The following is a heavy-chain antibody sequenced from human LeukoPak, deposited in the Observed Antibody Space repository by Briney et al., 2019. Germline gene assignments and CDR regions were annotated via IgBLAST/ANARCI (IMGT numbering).Heavy chain of an antibody. CDR1: GGSISSSSYY. D-gene: IGHD6-13*01. J-gene: IGHJ5*02. V-gene: IGHV4-39*01. CDR3: ARHEFWQQGGGGNWFDP. CDR2: IYYSGTT. Sequence: PSETLSLTCTVSGGSISSSSYYWGWIRQPPGKGLEWIGSIYYSGTTYYNPSLKSRVTISVDTSKNPFSLKLSSVTAADTAVYYCARHEFWQQGGGGNWFDPWGQGTLVAVSS.